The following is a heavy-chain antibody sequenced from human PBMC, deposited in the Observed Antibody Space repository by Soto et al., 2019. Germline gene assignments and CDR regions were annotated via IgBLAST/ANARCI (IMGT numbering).Heavy chain of an antibody. CDR3: AKDSSAAFDY. CDR1: GFTLRTSG. V-gene: IGHV3-30*18. Sequence: QVQLVESGGDVVQPGGSLRLSCVASGFTLRTSGMHWVRQAPSKGLEWVAVISHDGSNQFYAESVKGRFTISRDNSKNMLYLQMNSLRADDSAVYFCAKDSSAAFDYWGQGTVVTVSS. D-gene: IGHD6-25*01. CDR2: ISHDGSNQ. J-gene: IGHJ4*02.